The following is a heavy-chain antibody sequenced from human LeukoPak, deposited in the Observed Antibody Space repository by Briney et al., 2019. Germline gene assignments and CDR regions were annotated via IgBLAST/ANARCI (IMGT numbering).Heavy chain of an antibody. CDR2: ISGRSSHI. J-gene: IGHJ4*02. CDR1: GFTFSSYS. Sequence: TGGSLRLSCAASGFTFSSYSMNWVRQAPGKGLEWVSYISGRSSHIYYADSVKGRFTISRDNAKNSLYLQINSLRAEDAAVYDCPRGSSNHGEYYFDYWGQGTLVTVSS. V-gene: IGHV3-21*01. CDR3: PRGSSNHGEYYFDY. D-gene: IGHD4-11*01.